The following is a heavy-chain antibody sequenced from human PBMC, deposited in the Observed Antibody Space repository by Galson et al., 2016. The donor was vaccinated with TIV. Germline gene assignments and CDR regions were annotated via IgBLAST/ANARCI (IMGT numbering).Heavy chain of an antibody. CDR3: TRDSSSSSSRNLDY. CDR2: ISSSSSTT. Sequence: SLRLSCAASGFTFNVYSMNWVRQAPGKGLEWVSYISSSSSTTYYADSVKGRFTISRDNAKNSLYLQMNSLRAEDTAVYYCTRDSSSSSSRNLDYWGQGTLVTVSP. J-gene: IGHJ4*02. V-gene: IGHV3-48*01. D-gene: IGHD6-6*01. CDR1: GFTFNVYS.